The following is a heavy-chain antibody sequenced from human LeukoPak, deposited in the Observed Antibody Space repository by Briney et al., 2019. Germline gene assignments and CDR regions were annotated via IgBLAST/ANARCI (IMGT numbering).Heavy chain of an antibody. CDR2: IWYDGSNK. Sequence: PGGSLRLSCAASGFTFSSYGMHWVRQAPGKGLEWVAVIWYDGSNKYYADSVKGRFTISRDNAKNSLYLQMNSLRAEDTAVYYCARIVILQYYDSSGSPLAYLDYWGQGTLVTVSS. V-gene: IGHV3-33*01. D-gene: IGHD3-22*01. J-gene: IGHJ4*02. CDR3: ARIVILQYYDSSGSPLAYLDY. CDR1: GFTFSSYG.